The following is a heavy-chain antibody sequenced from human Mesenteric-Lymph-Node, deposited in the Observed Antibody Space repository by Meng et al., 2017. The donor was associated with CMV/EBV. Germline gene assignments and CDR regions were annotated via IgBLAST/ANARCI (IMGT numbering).Heavy chain of an antibody. Sequence: GYTFTGYSMHWVRQAPGQGLEWMGWINPNSGGTNYAQKFQGRVTMTRDTSISTAYMELSRLRSDDTAVYYCARELGYCSSTSCPFDYWGQGTLVTVSS. D-gene: IGHD2-2*01. V-gene: IGHV1-2*02. CDR1: GYTFTGYS. CDR2: INPNSGGT. CDR3: ARELGYCSSTSCPFDY. J-gene: IGHJ4*02.